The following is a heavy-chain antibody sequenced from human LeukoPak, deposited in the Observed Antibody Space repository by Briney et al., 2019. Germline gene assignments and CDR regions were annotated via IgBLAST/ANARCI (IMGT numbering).Heavy chain of an antibody. J-gene: IGHJ4*02. CDR2: INTDGSST. CDR3: AKDIGSGWSPKPYFDY. V-gene: IGHV3-74*01. D-gene: IGHD6-19*01. CDR1: GFTFSSYW. Sequence: GGSLRLSCAASGFTFSSYWMHWVRQAPGKGLVWVSRINTDGSSTSYADSVKGRFTISRDNAKNTLYLQMNSLRAEDTALYYCAKDIGSGWSPKPYFDYWGQGTLVTVSS.